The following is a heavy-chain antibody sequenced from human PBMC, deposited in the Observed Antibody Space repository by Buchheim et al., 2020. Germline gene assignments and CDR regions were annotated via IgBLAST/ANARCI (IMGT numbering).Heavy chain of an antibody. V-gene: IGHV1-69*02. CDR2: IIPILGIA. J-gene: IGHJ6*02. Sequence: QVQLVQSGAEVKKPGSSVKVSCKASGGTFSSYTISWVRQAPGQGLEWMGRIIPILGIANYAQKFQGRVTITADKSTSTAYMELSSLRSEDTAVYYCASPRHRPQTHYYYYYGMDVWGQGTT. D-gene: IGHD6-6*01. CDR1: GGTFSSYT. CDR3: ASPRHRPQTHYYYYYGMDV.